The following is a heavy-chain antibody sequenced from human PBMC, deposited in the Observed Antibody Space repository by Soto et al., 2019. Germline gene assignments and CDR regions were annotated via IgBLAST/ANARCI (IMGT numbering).Heavy chain of an antibody. CDR1: GGSISSSNW. CDR3: ARRWGEGRVDY. D-gene: IGHD3-10*01. CDR2: IYHSGNT. V-gene: IGHV4-4*02. J-gene: IGHJ4*02. Sequence: QVQLQESGPGLVKPSGTLSLTCAVSGGSISSSNWWSWVRQPPGKGLEWIGEIYHSGNTNYNPSLKSRVTMAVDKSRNQCSLKLSSVNAADTAVYYCARRWGEGRVDYWGQGTLVTVSS.